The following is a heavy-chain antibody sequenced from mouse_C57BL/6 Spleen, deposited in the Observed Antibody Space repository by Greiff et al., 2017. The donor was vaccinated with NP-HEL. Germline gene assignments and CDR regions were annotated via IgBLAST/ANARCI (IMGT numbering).Heavy chain of an antibody. CDR1: GYTFTSYG. Sequence: VQLQESGAELARPGASVKLSCKASGYTFTSYGISWVKQRTGQGLEWIGEIYPRSGNTYYNEKFKGKATLTADKSSSTAYMELRSLTSEDSAVYFCARDGSSYPYYFDYWGQGTTLTVSS. V-gene: IGHV1-81*01. CDR3: ARDGSSYPYYFDY. D-gene: IGHD1-1*01. CDR2: IYPRSGNT. J-gene: IGHJ2*01.